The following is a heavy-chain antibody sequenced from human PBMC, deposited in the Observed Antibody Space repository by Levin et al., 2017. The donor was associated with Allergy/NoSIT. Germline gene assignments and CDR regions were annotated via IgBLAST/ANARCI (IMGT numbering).Heavy chain of an antibody. Sequence: GGSLRLSCAASGFTFSSYAMSWVRQAPGKGLEWVSAISGSGGSTYYADSVKGRFTISRDNSKNTLYLQMNSLRAEDTAVYYCAKAGAISRITFGGVIGHFDYWGQGTLVTVSS. CDR2: ISGSGGST. J-gene: IGHJ4*02. CDR1: GFTFSSYA. V-gene: IGHV3-23*01. CDR3: AKAGAISRITFGGVIGHFDY. D-gene: IGHD3-16*02.